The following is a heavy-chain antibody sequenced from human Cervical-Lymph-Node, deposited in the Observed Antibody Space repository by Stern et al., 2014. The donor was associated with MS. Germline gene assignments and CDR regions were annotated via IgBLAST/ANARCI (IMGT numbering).Heavy chain of an antibody. V-gene: IGHV4-30-2*01. Sequence: VQLEESGSGLVKPSQTLSLTCAVSGGSVDSGGYSWSWIRQPPGKGLEWIGYIFQGGSTYYNPSLKSRVTISLERSKNQFSLRLSSVTAADTAVYYCARGHDTTGYYFTYWGQGTLVTVSS. D-gene: IGHD3-22*01. CDR2: IFQGGST. CDR1: GGSVDSGGYS. CDR3: ARGHDTTGYYFTY. J-gene: IGHJ4*02.